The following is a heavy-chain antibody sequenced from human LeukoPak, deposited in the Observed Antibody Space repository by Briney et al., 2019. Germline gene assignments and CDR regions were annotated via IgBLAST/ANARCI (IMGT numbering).Heavy chain of an antibody. Sequence: SETLSLTCTVSGGSISSSSYYWGWIRQPPGKGLEWIGSIYYSGSTYYNPSLKSRVTISVDTSKNQFSLKLSSVTAADTAIYYCARYLDYGGNSRVFQHWGQGTLVTVSS. CDR3: ARYLDYGGNSRVFQH. D-gene: IGHD4-23*01. CDR1: GGSISSSSYY. CDR2: IYYSGST. V-gene: IGHV4-39*01. J-gene: IGHJ1*01.